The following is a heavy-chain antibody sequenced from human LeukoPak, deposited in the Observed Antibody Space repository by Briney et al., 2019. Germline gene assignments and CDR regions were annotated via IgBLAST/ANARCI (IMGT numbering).Heavy chain of an antibody. D-gene: IGHD3-16*02. CDR1: GFTFDDYG. V-gene: IGHV3-20*04. CDR3: ARMITFGGVIPYYFDY. CDR2: INWNGGST. Sequence: GGSLRLSCAASGFTFDDYGMSWVRQAPGKGLEWVSGINWNGGSTGYADSVKGRFTISRDNAMNSLYLQMNSLRAEDTALYYCARMITFGGVIPYYFDYWGQGTLVTVSS. J-gene: IGHJ4*02.